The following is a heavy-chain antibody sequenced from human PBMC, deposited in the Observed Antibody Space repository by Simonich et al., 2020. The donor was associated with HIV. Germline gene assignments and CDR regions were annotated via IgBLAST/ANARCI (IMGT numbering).Heavy chain of an antibody. V-gene: IGHV5-51*01. J-gene: IGHJ6*03. CDR3: ARQGYSGSLYYYYYYMDV. D-gene: IGHD1-26*01. Sequence: EVQLVQSGAEVKKPGESLKISCKGSGYSFTSYWIGWVRQMPGKGLEWMGIIYPGDADTRYSPSCQGQVTMSADKSISTAYLQWSSLKASDTAMYYCARQGYSGSLYYYYYYMDVWGKGTTVTVSS. CDR1: GYSFTSYW. CDR2: IYPGDADT.